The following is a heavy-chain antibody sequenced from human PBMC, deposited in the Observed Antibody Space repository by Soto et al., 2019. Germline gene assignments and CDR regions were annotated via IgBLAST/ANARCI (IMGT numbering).Heavy chain of an antibody. Sequence: PGGSLRLSCAASGFTFSSYGMHWVRQAPGKGLEWVAIIWYDGSNKYYTDSVKGRFTISRDNSKNTLYLQMNSLRAEDTAVYYCARKGFDWLLPDYWGQGTLVTVSS. CDR3: ARKGFDWLLPDY. D-gene: IGHD3-9*01. J-gene: IGHJ4*02. CDR2: IWYDGSNK. CDR1: GFTFSSYG. V-gene: IGHV3-33*01.